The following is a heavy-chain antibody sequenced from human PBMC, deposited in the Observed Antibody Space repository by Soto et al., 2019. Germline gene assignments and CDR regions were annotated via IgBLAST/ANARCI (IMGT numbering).Heavy chain of an antibody. CDR3: AREKSSRYDH. D-gene: IGHD6-13*01. V-gene: IGHV1-8*01. CDR1: GYTFTSYD. CDR2: MNPNSGNT. J-gene: IGHJ4*02. Sequence: QVQLVQSGAEVKKPGASVKVSCKASGYTFTSYDINWVRQATGQGLEWMGWMNPNSGNTVYAQKFQGRVTMTRNTSISTADMELRSLRSEDTAVYYGAREKSSRYDHWGEGTLVTVSS.